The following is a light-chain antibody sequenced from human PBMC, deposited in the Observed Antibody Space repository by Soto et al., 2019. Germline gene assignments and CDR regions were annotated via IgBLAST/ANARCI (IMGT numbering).Light chain of an antibody. V-gene: IGKV3-20*01. CDR2: DVS. Sequence: EIVLTQSPGTLSLSPGERATLSCRASQSVRSSFFSWYQQKPGQAPRLLIYDVSVMATGIPDRFSGSGSGTDFTLTINRLEPEDFAVYYCQQYENSVMYTFGQGTKLDIK. CDR3: QQYENSVMYT. J-gene: IGKJ2*01. CDR1: QSVRSSF.